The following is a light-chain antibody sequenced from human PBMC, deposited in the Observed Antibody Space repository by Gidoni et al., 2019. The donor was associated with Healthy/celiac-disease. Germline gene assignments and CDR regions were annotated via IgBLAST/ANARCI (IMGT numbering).Light chain of an antibody. CDR1: SSNIGAGYD. V-gene: IGLV1-40*01. Sequence: QSVLTQPPSVSGAPGQRVTISCTGSSSNIGAGYDVHWYQHLPGTAPKLLIYDNSNRPSGVPDRFSGSKSGTSASLAITGLQAEDEADYYCQSFEVFGTGTKVTVL. CDR3: QSFEV. J-gene: IGLJ1*01. CDR2: DNS.